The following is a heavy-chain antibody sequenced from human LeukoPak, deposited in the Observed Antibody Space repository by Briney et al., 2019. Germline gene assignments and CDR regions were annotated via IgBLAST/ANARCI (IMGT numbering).Heavy chain of an antibody. Sequence: GASVQVSCKASGYTFTSYAMHWVRQAPGQRLEWMGGIIPIFGTANYAQKFQGRVTITADESTSTVYMELSSLRSEDTAVYYCARGVVDYGDYRIDYWGQGTLVTVSS. J-gene: IGHJ4*02. V-gene: IGHV1-69*13. CDR1: GYTFTSYA. D-gene: IGHD4-17*01. CDR2: IIPIFGTA. CDR3: ARGVVDYGDYRIDY.